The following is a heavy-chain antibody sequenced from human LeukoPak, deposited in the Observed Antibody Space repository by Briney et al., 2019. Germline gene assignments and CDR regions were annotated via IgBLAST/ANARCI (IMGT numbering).Heavy chain of an antibody. Sequence: SETLSLTCAVYGGSFSGYYWSWIRQPPGKGLEWIGEINHSGSTNYNPSPKSRVTISVDTSKNQFSLKLTSVTAADTAIYYCARDLGSWPHVTLDIWGHGTLVTVSS. CDR2: INHSGST. CDR1: GGSFSGYY. CDR3: ARDLGSWPHVTLDI. V-gene: IGHV4-34*01. D-gene: IGHD3-16*01. J-gene: IGHJ3*02.